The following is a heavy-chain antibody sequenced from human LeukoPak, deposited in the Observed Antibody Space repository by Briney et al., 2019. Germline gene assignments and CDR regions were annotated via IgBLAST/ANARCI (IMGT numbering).Heavy chain of an antibody. J-gene: IGHJ4*02. CDR2: IESKTDGGTT. CDR1: GFTFSNAW. V-gene: IGHV3-15*04. CDR3: TTAYYCGGDCYDFDY. Sequence: GSLRLSCAASGFTFSNAWMSWVRQAPGKGLEWVGRIESKTDGGTTDYAAPVKGRFTISRDDSKNTLYLQMNSLKTEDTAVYYCTTAYYCGGDCYDFDYWGQGTLVTVSS. D-gene: IGHD2-21*02.